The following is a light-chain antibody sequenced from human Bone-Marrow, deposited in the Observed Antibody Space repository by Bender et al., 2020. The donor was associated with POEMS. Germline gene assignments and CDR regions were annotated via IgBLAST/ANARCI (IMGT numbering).Light chain of an antibody. Sequence: SYELTQPPSVSVSPGQTARIICSGDALPKQYANWYQQKPGQAPVLVMYKDSERPSGIPERISGSSSGTTVTLTISGVQAEDEADYYCQSADSSGTYEIFGGGTKLTVL. CDR2: KDS. V-gene: IGLV3-25*03. CDR3: QSADSSGTYEI. J-gene: IGLJ2*01. CDR1: ALPKQY.